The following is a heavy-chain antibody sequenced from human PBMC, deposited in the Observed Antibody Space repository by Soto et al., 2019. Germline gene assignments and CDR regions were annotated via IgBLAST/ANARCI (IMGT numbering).Heavy chain of an antibody. CDR2: IIPIFGTA. V-gene: IGHV1-69*06. CDR3: ARGKDSSSFRCPRPFDY. Sequence: RASVKVSCKASGGTFSSYAISWVRQAPGQGLEWMGGIIPIFGTANYAQKFQGRVTITADKSTSTAYMELSSLRSEDTAVYYCARGKDSSSFRCPRPFDYWGQGTLVTVSS. J-gene: IGHJ4*02. D-gene: IGHD6-13*01. CDR1: GGTFSSYA.